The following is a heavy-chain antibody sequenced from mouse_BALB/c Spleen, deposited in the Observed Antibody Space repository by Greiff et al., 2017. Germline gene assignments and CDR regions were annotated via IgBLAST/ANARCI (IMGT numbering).Heavy chain of an antibody. V-gene: IGHV1-54*01. CDR2: INPGSGGT. D-gene: IGHD2-4*01. J-gene: IGHJ3*01. CDR1: GYAFTNYL. Sequence: VQLQQSGAELVRPGTSVKVSCKASGYAFTNYLIEWVKQRPGQGLEWIGVINPGSGGTNYNEKFKGKATLTADKSSSTAYMQLSSLTSDDSAVYFCATMISPAWFAYWGQGTLVTVSA. CDR3: ATMISPAWFAY.